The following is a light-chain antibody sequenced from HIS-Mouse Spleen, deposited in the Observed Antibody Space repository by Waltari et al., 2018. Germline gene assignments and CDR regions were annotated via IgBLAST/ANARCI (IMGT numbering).Light chain of an antibody. J-gene: IGLJ2*01. CDR3: CSYAGSYTLV. V-gene: IGLV2-11*01. CDR1: SRDVGGSNY. CDR2: DVS. Sequence: QSALTQPRSVSGSPGQSVTISCTGTSRDVGGSNYVPWYQQHPGKAPKLMIYDVSKRPSGVPDRFSGSKSGNTASLTISGLQAEDEADYYCCSYAGSYTLVFGGGTKLTVL.